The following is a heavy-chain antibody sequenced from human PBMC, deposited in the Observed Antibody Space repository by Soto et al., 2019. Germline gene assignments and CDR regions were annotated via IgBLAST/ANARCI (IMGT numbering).Heavy chain of an antibody. CDR2: ISVYSGNR. V-gene: IGHV1-18*04. J-gene: IGHJ4*02. D-gene: IGHD1-1*01. CDR1: GYTFNSYG. CDR3: ARSDEMATTGYYLDY. Sequence: QVPLVQSGAEVKKPGASVKVSCKASGYTFNSYGVSWVRQAPGQGLEWMGWISVYSGNRNYAQRFQGRVTLTTDTSTSTAYMELRSMRSDDTAVYYCARSDEMATTGYYLDYWCQGTLVTVSS.